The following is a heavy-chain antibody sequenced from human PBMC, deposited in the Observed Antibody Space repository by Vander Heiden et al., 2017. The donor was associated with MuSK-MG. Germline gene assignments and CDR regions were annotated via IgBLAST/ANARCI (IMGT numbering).Heavy chain of an antibody. CDR1: RFSCGNFY. D-gene: IGHD6-25*01. V-gene: IGHV3-48*02. CDR2: LSVIIFTI. Sequence: EVQLVESGGGFVPPGGSLRLSCAAFRFSCGNFYMTWVRPAPGKSPEWLSYLSVIIFTIYYAVSVKGRFTISNDNAHNFVFTQMKRLRDEDAAVYFCYHQGTGWHFVVRWG. CDR3: YHQGTGWHFVVR. J-gene: IGHJ6*01.